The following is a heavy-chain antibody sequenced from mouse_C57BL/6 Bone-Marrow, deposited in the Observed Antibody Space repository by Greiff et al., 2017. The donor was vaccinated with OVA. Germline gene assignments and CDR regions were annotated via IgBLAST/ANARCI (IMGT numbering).Heavy chain of an antibody. V-gene: IGHV1-61*01. CDR1: GYTFTSYW. D-gene: IGHD4-1*02. CDR2: IYPSDSET. CDR3: AREDQLGPYYFDY. Sequence: QVQLQQPGAELVRPGSSVKLSCKASGYTFTSYWMDWVKQRPGQGLEWIGNIYPSDSETHYNQKFKDKATLTVDKSSSTAYMQLSSLTSEDSAVYYGAREDQLGPYYFDYWGQGTTLTVSA. J-gene: IGHJ2*01.